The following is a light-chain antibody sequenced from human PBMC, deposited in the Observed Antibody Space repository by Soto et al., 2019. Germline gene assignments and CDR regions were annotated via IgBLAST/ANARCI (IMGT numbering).Light chain of an antibody. CDR3: QHYSDWPT. J-gene: IGKJ1*01. CDR2: GAS. V-gene: IGKV3D-15*01. Sequence: VMTQSPATLSVSPGERVTISCKASQSVGTSLAWYQQKPGEAPRLLIYGASTRADDIPARFSGSGSGTEFTLTISSLQSEDCSVYFCQHYSDWPTFGQGTKVDI. CDR1: QSVGTS.